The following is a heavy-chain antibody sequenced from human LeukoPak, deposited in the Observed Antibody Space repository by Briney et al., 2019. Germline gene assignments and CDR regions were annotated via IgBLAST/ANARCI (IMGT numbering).Heavy chain of an antibody. D-gene: IGHD3-10*01. CDR3: ARVRYYGSGSYYHYFDY. Sequence: SETLSLTCTVSGGSLSSSSYYWGWIRQPPGKGLEWIGSIYYSGSTYYNPSLKSRVTISVDTSKNQFSLKLSSVTAADTAVYYCARVRYYGSGSYYHYFDYWGQGTLVTVSS. J-gene: IGHJ4*02. CDR2: IYYSGST. CDR1: GGSLSSSSYY. V-gene: IGHV4-39*07.